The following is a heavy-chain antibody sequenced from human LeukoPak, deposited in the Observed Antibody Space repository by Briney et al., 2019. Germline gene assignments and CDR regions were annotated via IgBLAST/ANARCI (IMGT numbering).Heavy chain of an antibody. J-gene: IGHJ2*01. D-gene: IGHD6-19*01. Sequence: GESLKISCKGSGYSFTSYWIGWVRQIPGKGLEWMGIIYPDDSDTRYSPSFQGQVTISADKSISIAYLQWSSLKASDTAMYYCVRTAVTGTKYFDLWGRGTLVTVSS. CDR3: VRTAVTGTKYFDL. CDR1: GYSFTSYW. CDR2: IYPDDSDT. V-gene: IGHV5-51*01.